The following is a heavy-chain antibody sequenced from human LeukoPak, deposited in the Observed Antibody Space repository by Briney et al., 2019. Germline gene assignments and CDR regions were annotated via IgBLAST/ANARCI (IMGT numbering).Heavy chain of an antibody. CDR3: AKDLAAGIVVVTAGFDY. D-gene: IGHD2-21*02. CDR2: ISGSGGST. CDR1: RFTFSSIA. J-gene: IGHJ4*02. V-gene: IGHV3-23*01. Sequence: GGSLRLSCAASRFTFSSIAMSWVRQGPGQGREWVSAISGSGGSTYYADSVKGRFTISRDNSKNTLYLQMNSLRAEDTAVYYCAKDLAAGIVVVTAGFDYWGQGTLVTVSS.